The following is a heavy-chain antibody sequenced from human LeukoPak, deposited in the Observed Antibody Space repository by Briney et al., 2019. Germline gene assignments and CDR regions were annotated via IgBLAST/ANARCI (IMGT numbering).Heavy chain of an antibody. J-gene: IGHJ4*02. Sequence: PGGSLRLSCTASGFTFSTYSMNWVRQAPGRGLEWVSYISGSSSSSDGGAKQYADSVKGRFTISRDNSKNTVYLQMNSLRADDTAIYYCARDRYYYDSSGYYYGYFDHWGQGSLVAVSS. CDR3: ARDRYYYDSSGYYYGYFDH. CDR2: ISGSSSSSDGGAK. CDR1: GFTFSTYS. V-gene: IGHV3-48*01. D-gene: IGHD3-22*01.